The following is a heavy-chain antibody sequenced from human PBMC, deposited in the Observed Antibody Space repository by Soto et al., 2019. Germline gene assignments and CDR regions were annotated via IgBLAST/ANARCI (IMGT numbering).Heavy chain of an antibody. CDR3: ARYHGSGNSCYRTNWLDP. CDR2: IHHTVGT. Sequence: SETLSLTCTVSGGSINSFYWSWIRQPPGKGLEWIGYIHHTVGTNYDPSLKSRVTMSLDTSKSQVSLTLNSVTAADTAVYYCARYHGSGNSCYRTNWLDPWGQGTLVTVSS. CDR1: GGSINSFY. J-gene: IGHJ5*02. V-gene: IGHV4-59*01. D-gene: IGHD2-2*01.